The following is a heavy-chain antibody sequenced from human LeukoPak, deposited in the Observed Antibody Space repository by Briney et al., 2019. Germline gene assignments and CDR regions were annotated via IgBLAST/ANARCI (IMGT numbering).Heavy chain of an antibody. CDR3: ARDQSSSPHFDY. CDR2: IIPILGIA. CDR1: GGTFSSYT. Sequence: ASVKVSCKASGGTFSSYTISWVRQAPGQGLEWMGRIIPILGIANYAQKFQGRVTITADKSTSTAYMELSSLRSEDTAVYYCARDQSSSPHFDYWGQGTLVTVSS. J-gene: IGHJ4*02. V-gene: IGHV1-69*04.